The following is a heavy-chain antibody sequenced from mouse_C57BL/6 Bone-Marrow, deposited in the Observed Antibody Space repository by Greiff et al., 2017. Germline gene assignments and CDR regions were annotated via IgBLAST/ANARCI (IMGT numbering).Heavy chain of an antibody. J-gene: IGHJ3*01. CDR1: GFTFSSYG. Sequence: EVKLVESGGDLVKPGGSLKLSCAASGFTFSSYGMTWVRQTPDNRLEWVANISSGSSYTYYTDSVKGRFTISRDNAKNTLYLHMSSLKSEDTSMYYCARLSYWGQGTLVTVSA. V-gene: IGHV5-6*02. CDR3: ARLSY. CDR2: ISSGSSYT.